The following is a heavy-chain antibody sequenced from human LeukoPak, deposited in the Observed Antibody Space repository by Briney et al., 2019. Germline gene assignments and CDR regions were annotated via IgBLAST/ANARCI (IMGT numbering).Heavy chain of an antibody. Sequence: GGSLRLSCAASGFTFDDYGMSWVRQAPGKGLEWVSGINWNGGSTGYADSVKGRFTISRDNAKNSLYLQMNSLRAEHTALYYCARVAGSSGWPYFDYWGQGTLVTVSS. V-gene: IGHV3-20*04. CDR2: INWNGGST. CDR3: ARVAGSSGWPYFDY. D-gene: IGHD6-19*01. J-gene: IGHJ4*02. CDR1: GFTFDDYG.